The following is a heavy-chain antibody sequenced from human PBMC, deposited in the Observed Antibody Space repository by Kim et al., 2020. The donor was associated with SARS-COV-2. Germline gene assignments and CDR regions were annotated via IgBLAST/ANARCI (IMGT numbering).Heavy chain of an antibody. D-gene: IGHD3-10*01. CDR2: INKNGAEQ. CDR3: VRDVTYGSGTSFNGD. V-gene: IGHV3-7*01. CDR1: GFTFSDYW. J-gene: IGHJ4*02. Sequence: GGSLRLSCAASGFTFSDYWMTWVRQGPGKGPEWVANINKNGAEQYYVDSVKGRFTISRDNPKNSLYLQMNSLRDEDTAVYYCVRDVTYGSGTSFNGDWGRGTLVTVSS.